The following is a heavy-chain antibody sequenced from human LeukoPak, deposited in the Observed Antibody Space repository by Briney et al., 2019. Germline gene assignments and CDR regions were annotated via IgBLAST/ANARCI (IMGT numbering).Heavy chain of an antibody. CDR1: GGTFSSYA. CDR2: IIPIFGTA. Sequence: SVKVSCKASGGTFSSYAISWVRQAPGQGLEWMGGIIPIFGTANYAQKFQGRVTITTDESTSTAYMELSSLRSEDTAVYYCARDRGDYYDSSGYYFDYWGQGTLVTVSS. D-gene: IGHD3-22*01. V-gene: IGHV1-69*05. CDR3: ARDRGDYYDSSGYYFDY. J-gene: IGHJ4*02.